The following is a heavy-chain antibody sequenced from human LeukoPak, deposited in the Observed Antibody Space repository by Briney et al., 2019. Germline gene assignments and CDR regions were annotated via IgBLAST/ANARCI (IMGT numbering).Heavy chain of an antibody. Sequence: ASVKVSCKASGYTFTSYYMHWVRQAPGQGLEWMGIINPSGGSTSYAQKFQGRVTMTRDMSTSTVYMELSSLRSEDTAVYYCAGARGSYYMDYWGQGTLVTVSS. V-gene: IGHV1-46*01. CDR2: INPSGGST. CDR1: GYTFTSYY. J-gene: IGHJ4*02. D-gene: IGHD1-26*01. CDR3: AGARGSYYMDY.